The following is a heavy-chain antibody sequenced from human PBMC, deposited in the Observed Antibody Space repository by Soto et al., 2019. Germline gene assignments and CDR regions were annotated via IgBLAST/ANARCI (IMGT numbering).Heavy chain of an antibody. Sequence: SVKVSCKASGGTFSSYAISWVRQAPGQGLEWMGGIIPIFGTANYAQKFQGRVTITADESTSTAYMELSSLRSEDTAVYYCARDREAAAPPYYYGMDVWGQGTTVTVSS. CDR1: GGTFSSYA. J-gene: IGHJ6*02. CDR3: ARDREAAAPPYYYGMDV. V-gene: IGHV1-69*13. CDR2: IIPIFGTA. D-gene: IGHD6-13*01.